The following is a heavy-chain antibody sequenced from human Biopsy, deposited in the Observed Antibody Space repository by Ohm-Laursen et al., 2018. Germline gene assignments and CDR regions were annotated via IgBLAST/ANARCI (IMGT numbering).Heavy chain of an antibody. Sequence: SVKVSCKASGGPSSNYAFSWVRQALGQGLEWVGRIVPILGHLNYAQRFQGRVSITADKSTSYVYMELSRLTSGDTAVYYCAADADGYYTEFDYWGPGTLVTVSS. V-gene: IGHV1-69*04. CDR2: IVPILGHL. J-gene: IGHJ4*02. CDR1: GGPSSNYA. D-gene: IGHD3-3*01. CDR3: AADADGYYTEFDY.